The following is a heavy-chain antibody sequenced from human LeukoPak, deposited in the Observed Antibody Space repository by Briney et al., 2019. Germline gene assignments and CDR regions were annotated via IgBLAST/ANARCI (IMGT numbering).Heavy chain of an antibody. D-gene: IGHD5-18*01. CDR2: INGNGAST. V-gene: IGHV3-23*01. CDR3: AKDQGYSYYYLDY. Sequence: GRSLRLSCAASGFTFSSNAMHWVRQAPGKGLEWVSGINGNGASTYYSDSVKGRFTISRDNSKNTLYLQMSSLRAEDTAIYYCAKDQGYSYYYLDYWGQGTLVTVSS. CDR1: GFTFSSNA. J-gene: IGHJ4*02.